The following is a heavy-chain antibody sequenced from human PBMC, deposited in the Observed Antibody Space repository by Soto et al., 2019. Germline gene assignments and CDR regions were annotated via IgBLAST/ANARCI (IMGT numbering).Heavy chain of an antibody. CDR3: ARLGGYCSGGSCYEYAIDP. V-gene: IGHV4-59*12. Sequence: SETLSLTCTVSGGSISSYYWSWIRQPPGKGLEWIGYIYYSGSTNYNPSLKSRVTISVDTSKNQFSLKLSSVTAAATAVYYCARLGGYCSGGSCYEYAIDPWGQGTLVTVSS. CDR2: IYYSGST. D-gene: IGHD2-15*01. CDR1: GGSISSYY. J-gene: IGHJ5*02.